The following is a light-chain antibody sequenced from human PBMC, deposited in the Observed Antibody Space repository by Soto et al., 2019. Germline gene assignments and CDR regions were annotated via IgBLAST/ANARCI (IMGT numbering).Light chain of an antibody. Sequence: QSALTQPASVSGSPGQSITISCTGTSSDAGGYNYVSWYQQHPGKAPKLMIYDVNNRPSGVSNRFSGSKSGNTASLTISGLQAEDEADFYCSSYTSSGTPHVVFGGGTKLTVL. CDR1: SSDAGGYNY. CDR3: SSYTSSGTPHVV. J-gene: IGLJ2*01. CDR2: DVN. V-gene: IGLV2-14*01.